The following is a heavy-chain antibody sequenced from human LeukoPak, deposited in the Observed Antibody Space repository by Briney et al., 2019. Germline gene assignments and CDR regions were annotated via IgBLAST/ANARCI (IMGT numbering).Heavy chain of an antibody. CDR3: ARRHYYDSSGYDY. Sequence: ASVKVTCKASGYTFTGYDMHWVRQATGQGLEWMGWINPNSGGTNYAQKFQGRVTITRDTSVSTAYMELNRLRSDDTAVYYCARRHYYDSSGYDYWGQGTLVTVSS. D-gene: IGHD3-22*01. V-gene: IGHV1-2*02. J-gene: IGHJ4*02. CDR1: GYTFTGYD. CDR2: INPNSGGT.